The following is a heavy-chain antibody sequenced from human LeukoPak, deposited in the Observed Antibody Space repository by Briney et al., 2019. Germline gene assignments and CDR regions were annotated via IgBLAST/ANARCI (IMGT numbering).Heavy chain of an antibody. CDR1: GYSFTSYW. J-gene: IGHJ4*02. Sequence: GESLKISCKGSGYSFTSYWIGWVRQMPGKGLEWMGIIYPGDSDTRYSPSFQRQVTISADKSISTAYLQWSSLKASDTAMYYCARIKYYDILTGHYFDYWGQGTLVTVSS. D-gene: IGHD3-9*01. CDR3: ARIKYYDILTGHYFDY. CDR2: IYPGDSDT. V-gene: IGHV5-51*01.